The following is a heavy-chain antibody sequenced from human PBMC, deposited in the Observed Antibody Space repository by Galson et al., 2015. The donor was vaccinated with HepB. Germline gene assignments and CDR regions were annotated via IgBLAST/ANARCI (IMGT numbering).Heavy chain of an antibody. D-gene: IGHD2-21*01. Sequence: CAISGDSVSSNSAACNWIRQAPSRGLEWLGRTYYRSKWYNDYAVSVKSRITINPDTSKNQFSLQLNTMTPEDADMYYYERARYCGSDCYYRFDYWGQGTLVTVSS. CDR2: TYYRSKWYN. CDR3: ERARYCGSDCYYRFDY. CDR1: GDSVSSNSAA. J-gene: IGHJ4*02. V-gene: IGHV6-1*01.